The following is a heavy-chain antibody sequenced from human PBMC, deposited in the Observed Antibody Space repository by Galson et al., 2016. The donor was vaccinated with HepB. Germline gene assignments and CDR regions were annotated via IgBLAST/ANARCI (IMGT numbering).Heavy chain of an antibody. CDR1: GFSRSPYW. CDR3: ASGKWRYFDY. D-gene: IGHD1-26*01. V-gene: IGHV5-51*01. CDR2: HNAGCSGT. Sequence: QSGAAAKKPGESLTIPCECSGFSRSPYWIGWVRHMPGKGLEWHATHNAGCSGTRYSPSCPGQVTISVDKSINTASLRWNSLEASDSAIYYCASGKWRYFDYWGQGTLLTVAS. J-gene: IGHJ4*02.